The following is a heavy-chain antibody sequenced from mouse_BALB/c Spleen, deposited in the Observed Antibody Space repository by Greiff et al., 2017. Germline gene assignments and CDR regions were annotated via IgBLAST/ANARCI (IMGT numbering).Heavy chain of an antibody. CDR2: ISSGSSTI. CDR1: GFTFSSFG. D-gene: IGHD6-2*01. CDR3: ARVSLDY. J-gene: IGHJ2*01. V-gene: IGHV5-17*02. Sequence: EVKVVESGGGLVQPGGSRKLSCAASGFTFSSFGMHWVRQAPEKGLEWVAYISSGSSTIYYADTVKGRFTISRDNPKNTLFLQMTSLRSEDTAMYYCARVSLDYWGQGTTLTVSS.